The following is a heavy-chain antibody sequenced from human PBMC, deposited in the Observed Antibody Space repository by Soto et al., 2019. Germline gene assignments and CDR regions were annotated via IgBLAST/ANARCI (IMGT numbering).Heavy chain of an antibody. CDR1: GGSISSGGYS. J-gene: IGHJ3*02. CDR2: IYHSGST. D-gene: IGHD3-22*01. Sequence: LSLTCAVSGGSISSGGYSWSWIRQPPGKGLEWIGYIYHSGSTYYNLSLKSRVTISVDRSKNQFSLKLSYVTAADTAVYYCARTYDDSGPNSGGYGFDIWGPGTMVTVSS. CDR3: ARTYDDSGPNSGGYGFDI. V-gene: IGHV4-30-2*02.